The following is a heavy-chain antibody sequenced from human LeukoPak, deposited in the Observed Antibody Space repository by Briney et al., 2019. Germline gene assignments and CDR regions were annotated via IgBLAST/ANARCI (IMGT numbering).Heavy chain of an antibody. Sequence: GGSLRLSCAASGFTFSSYWMHWVRQAPGKGLVWVSRINSDRSSTSYADSVKGRFTISRDNAKNTLYLQMNSLRAEDTAVYYCASSSYSSGWLSPHWGQGTLVIVSS. J-gene: IGHJ4*02. V-gene: IGHV3-74*01. CDR3: ASSSYSSGWLSPH. D-gene: IGHD6-19*01. CDR1: GFTFSSYW. CDR2: INSDRSST.